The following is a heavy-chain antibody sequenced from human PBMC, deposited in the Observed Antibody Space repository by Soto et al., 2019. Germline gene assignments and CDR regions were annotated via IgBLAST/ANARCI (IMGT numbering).Heavy chain of an antibody. CDR1: GYTLTELS. Sequence: GASVKVSCKVSGYTLTELSMHWVRQAPGKGLEWMGGFDPEDGETIYAQKFQGRVTMTEDTSTDTAYMELSSLRSEDTAVYYCATGIVVAWGAEYFQHWGQGTLVTVSS. V-gene: IGHV1-24*01. D-gene: IGHD2-21*01. CDR3: ATGIVVAWGAEYFQH. CDR2: FDPEDGET. J-gene: IGHJ1*01.